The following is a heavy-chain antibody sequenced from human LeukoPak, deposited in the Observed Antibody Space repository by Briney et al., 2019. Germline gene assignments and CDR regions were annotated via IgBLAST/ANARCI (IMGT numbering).Heavy chain of an antibody. CDR1: GFTFSSYG. CDR3: AKDFGYGDCFDY. D-gene: IGHD4-17*01. Sequence: GRSLRLSCAASGFTFSSYGLHWVRQAPGKGLEWVAFMSYDGTHKYYSDSVRGRFTISRDNSKNTLLLQMNSLRSEDTAVYFCAKDFGYGDCFDYWGQGTLVTVSS. V-gene: IGHV3-30*18. CDR2: MSYDGTHK. J-gene: IGHJ4*02.